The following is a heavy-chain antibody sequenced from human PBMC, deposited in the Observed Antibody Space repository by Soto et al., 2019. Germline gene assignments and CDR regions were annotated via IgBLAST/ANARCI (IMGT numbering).Heavy chain of an antibody. CDR2: IWYDGSNK. CDR3: ASNSSPWDYYYYMDV. CDR1: GFTFSSYG. V-gene: IGHV3-33*01. Sequence: GGSLRLSCAASGFTFSSYGMHWVRQAPGKGLEWVAVIWYDGSNKYYADSVKGRFTISRDNSKNTLYLQMNSLRAEDTAVYYCASNSSPWDYYYYMDVWGKGTTVTVSS. D-gene: IGHD6-6*01. J-gene: IGHJ6*03.